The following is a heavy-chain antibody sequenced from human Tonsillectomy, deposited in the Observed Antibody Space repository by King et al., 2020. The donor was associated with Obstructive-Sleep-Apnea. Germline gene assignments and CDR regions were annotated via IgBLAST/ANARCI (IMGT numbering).Heavy chain of an antibody. CDR3: ARDWREESSSWDAPSDYYGMDV. Sequence: VQLVESGGGLVKPGGSLRLSCAASGFTFSSYSMNWVRQAPGKGLEWVSSISSSSSYIYYADSVKGRFTISRDNAKNSLYLQMNSLRAEDTAVYYCARDWREESSSWDAPSDYYGMDVWGEGTTVTVSP. J-gene: IGHJ6*04. CDR1: GFTFSSYS. D-gene: IGHD6-13*01. V-gene: IGHV3-21*01. CDR2: ISSSSSYI.